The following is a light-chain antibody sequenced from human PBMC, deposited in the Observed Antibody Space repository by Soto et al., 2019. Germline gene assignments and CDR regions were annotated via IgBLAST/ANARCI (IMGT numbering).Light chain of an antibody. V-gene: IGKV1-5*03. CDR3: QHYNSYSEA. CDR2: KAS. CDR1: QTISSW. J-gene: IGKJ1*01. Sequence: DIQRTQSPSTLSGSAGDRVTITCRASQTISSWLAWYQQKTGKAPKLLIYKASTLKSGVPSRFSGSGSGTEFTLTISSLQPDDFATYYCQHYNSYSEAFGQGTKVDIK.